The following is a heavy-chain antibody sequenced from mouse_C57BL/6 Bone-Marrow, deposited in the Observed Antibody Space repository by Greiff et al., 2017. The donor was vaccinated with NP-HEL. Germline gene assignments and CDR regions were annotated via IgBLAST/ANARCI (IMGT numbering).Heavy chain of an antibody. Sequence: EVQLQQSGPELVKPGASVKISCKASGYTFTDYYMNWVKQSHGKSLEWIGDINPNNGGTSYNQKFKGKATLTVDKSSSTAYMELRSLTSEDSAVYYCARRDDYDHWGQGTLVTVSA. CDR3: ARRDDYDH. V-gene: IGHV1-26*01. CDR1: GYTFTDYY. J-gene: IGHJ3*01. CDR2: INPNNGGT. D-gene: IGHD2-4*01.